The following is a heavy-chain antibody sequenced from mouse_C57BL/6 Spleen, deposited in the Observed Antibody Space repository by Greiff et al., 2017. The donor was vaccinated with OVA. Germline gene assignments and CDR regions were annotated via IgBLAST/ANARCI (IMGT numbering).Heavy chain of an antibody. D-gene: IGHD1-1*01. CDR1: GYSITSGYY. V-gene: IGHV3-6*01. CDR3: ARAYGSSYDWYFDV. CDR2: ISYDGSN. J-gene: IGHJ1*03. Sequence: DVHLVESGPGLVKPSQSLSLTCSVTGYSITSGYYWNWIRQFPGNKLEWMGYISYDGSNNYNPSLKNRIYITRDTSKNQFFLKLNSVTTEDTATYYCARAYGSSYDWYFDVWGTGTTVTVSS.